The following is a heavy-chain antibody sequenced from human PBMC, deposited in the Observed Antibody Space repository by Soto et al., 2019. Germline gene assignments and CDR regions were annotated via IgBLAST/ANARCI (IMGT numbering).Heavy chain of an antibody. CDR3: ARQKYCSGGSCYESANYYYYYMDV. V-gene: IGHV5-51*01. J-gene: IGHJ6*03. D-gene: IGHD2-15*01. Sequence: GESLKISCKGSGYSFTSYWIGWVRQMPGKGLEWMGIIYPGDSDTRYSPSFQGQVTISADTSISTAYLQWSSLKASDTAMYYCARQKYCSGGSCYESANYYYYYMDVWGKGTTVTVSS. CDR2: IYPGDSDT. CDR1: GYSFTSYW.